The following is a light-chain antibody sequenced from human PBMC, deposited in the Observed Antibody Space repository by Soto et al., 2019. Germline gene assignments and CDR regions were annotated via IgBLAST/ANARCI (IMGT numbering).Light chain of an antibody. CDR3: QQYGSSPPIT. CDR2: DTS. V-gene: IGKV3-20*01. Sequence: EIVLTQSPGTLSLSPGERATFSCRASQSVSSSYLAWYQQKPGQAPRLLIYDTSSRATGIPDRFSGSGSGTDFTLTISRLEPEDFAVYYCQQYGSSPPITFGPGTKVDIK. J-gene: IGKJ3*01. CDR1: QSVSSSY.